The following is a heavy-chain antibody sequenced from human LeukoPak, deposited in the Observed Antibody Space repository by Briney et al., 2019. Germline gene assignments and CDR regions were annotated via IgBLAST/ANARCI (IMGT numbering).Heavy chain of an antibody. V-gene: IGHV5-51*01. J-gene: IGHJ6*03. CDR2: IYSGDSDT. Sequence: GESLKISCKGSGYSSTTYWIGWVRQMPGKGLGWMGIIYSGDSDTRYSPSFQGQVTLSADKSISTAYLQWSSLKASDTAMYYCARVPPNQYSSRLKTYYYYYYMDVWGKGTTVTVSS. CDR3: ARVPPNQYSSRLKTYYYYYYMDV. CDR1: GYSSTTYW. D-gene: IGHD6-6*01.